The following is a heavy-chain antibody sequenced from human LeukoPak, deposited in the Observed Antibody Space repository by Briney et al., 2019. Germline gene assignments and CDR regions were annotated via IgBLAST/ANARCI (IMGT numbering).Heavy chain of an antibody. D-gene: IGHD6-19*01. CDR2: IKLDGSEK. V-gene: IGHV3-7*03. CDR1: GFTFGKYW. Sequence: GGSLRLSCVASGFTFGKYWMSWVRQAPGKGLEWVANIKLDGSEKNYVDSVKGRFTISRDNTKNSLYLQMNSLRVEDTAVLYCARESRVAGSGYWGQGTLVTVSS. J-gene: IGHJ4*02. CDR3: ARESRVAGSGY.